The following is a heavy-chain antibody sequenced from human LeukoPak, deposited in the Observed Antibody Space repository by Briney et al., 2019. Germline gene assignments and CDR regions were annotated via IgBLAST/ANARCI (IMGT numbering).Heavy chain of an antibody. D-gene: IGHD3-10*01. J-gene: IGHJ5*02. CDR3: ARPLLYYYGSETYFWFDL. Sequence: GGSLRLSCAASGFTFTTYWMGWVRQAPGKGLERVASIKQDGSEKYYVDSVKGRFTISRDSAENTVYLQMKSLKGEDTAFYYCARPLLYYYGSETYFWFDLWGQGTLVTVSS. CDR1: GFTFTTYW. CDR2: IKQDGSEK. V-gene: IGHV3-7*01.